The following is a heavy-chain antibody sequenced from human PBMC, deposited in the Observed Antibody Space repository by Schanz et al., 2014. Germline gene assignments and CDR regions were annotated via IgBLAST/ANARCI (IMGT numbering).Heavy chain of an antibody. CDR2: INTGGDST. CDR3: ARWFLIRGVILDS. J-gene: IGHJ4*02. CDR1: GFTFSTYA. D-gene: IGHD3-10*01. V-gene: IGHV3-23*04. Sequence: ERLVESGGGVVQPGRSLRLSCAASGFTFSTYAMAWVRQAPGKGLEWVSSINTGGDSTYYADSVKGRFTISRDNSRDTVYLQMNSLRADDTAMYYCARWFLIRGVILDSWGQGTLVTVSS.